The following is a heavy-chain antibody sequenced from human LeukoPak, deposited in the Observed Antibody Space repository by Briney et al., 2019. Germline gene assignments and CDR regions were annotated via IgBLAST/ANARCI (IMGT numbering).Heavy chain of an antibody. CDR2: INHSGST. Sequence: SETLSLTCAVYGGSFSGYYWSWIRQPPGKGLEWIGEINHSGSTNYNPSLKSRVTISVDRSKNQFSLKLSSVTAADTAVYYCAREYCSGGSCYFDYWGQGTLVTVPS. V-gene: IGHV4-34*01. CDR3: AREYCSGGSCYFDY. J-gene: IGHJ4*02. CDR1: GGSFSGYY. D-gene: IGHD2-15*01.